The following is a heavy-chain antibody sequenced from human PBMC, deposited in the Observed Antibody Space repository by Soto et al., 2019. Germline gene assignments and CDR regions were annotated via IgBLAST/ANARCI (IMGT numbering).Heavy chain of an antibody. V-gene: IGHV3-48*02. Sequence: EVQLVESGGGLVQPGGSLRLSCAASGFTFSSYSINWVRQAPGKGLEWFSYITSDSSTISYADSVKGRFTVSRDNAKNSLYLQINRLRDEDTAVYYCARVGRGVYGMDVWGQGTSVTVSS. CDR1: GFTFSSYS. CDR2: ITSDSSTI. J-gene: IGHJ6*02. CDR3: ARVGRGVYGMDV. D-gene: IGHD2-8*01.